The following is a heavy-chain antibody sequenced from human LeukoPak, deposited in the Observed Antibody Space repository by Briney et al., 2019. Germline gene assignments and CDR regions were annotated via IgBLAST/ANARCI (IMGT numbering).Heavy chain of an antibody. D-gene: IGHD3-10*01. V-gene: IGHV1-24*01. CDR2: FDPEDGET. J-gene: IGHJ6*02. CDR3: ATDAGSYNYYYGMDV. Sequence: ASVKASCKVSGYTLTELSMHWVRQAPGKGLEWMGGFDPEDGETIYTQKFQGRVTMTEDTSTDTAYMELSSLRSEDTAVYYCATDAGSYNYYYGMDVWGQGTTVTVSS. CDR1: GYTLTELS.